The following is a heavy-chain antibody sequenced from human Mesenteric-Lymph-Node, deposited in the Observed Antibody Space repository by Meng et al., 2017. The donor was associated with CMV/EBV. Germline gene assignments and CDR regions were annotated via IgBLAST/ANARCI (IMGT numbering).Heavy chain of an antibody. CDR1: GYTFIGYY. CDR3: ASRSGNYYEDFDY. CDR2: INPNSGGT. J-gene: IGHJ4*02. Sequence: KASGYTFIGYYMHWVRQAPGQGLEWMGWINPNSGGTNYAQKFQGRVTMTRDTSISTAYMELSRLRADDTAVYYCASRSGNYYEDFDYWGQGTLVTVSS. V-gene: IGHV1-2*02. D-gene: IGHD1-26*01.